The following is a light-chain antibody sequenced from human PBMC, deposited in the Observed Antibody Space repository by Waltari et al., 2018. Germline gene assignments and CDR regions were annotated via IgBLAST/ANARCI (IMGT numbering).Light chain of an antibody. Sequence: QSLLTQPPSASGTPGQRVTISCSGSSSNIGTNSVNWYQHLPGMAPKVLIYNNDQRPSGVPDLFSGSKSGTSASRAITGLQSEDEADYYCSAWDDSLNGVGVFGGGTKLTVL. CDR1: SSNIGTNS. J-gene: IGLJ2*01. CDR3: SAWDDSLNGVGV. CDR2: NND. V-gene: IGLV1-44*01.